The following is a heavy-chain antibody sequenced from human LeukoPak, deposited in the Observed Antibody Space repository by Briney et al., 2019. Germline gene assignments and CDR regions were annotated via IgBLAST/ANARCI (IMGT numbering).Heavy chain of an antibody. Sequence: GESLKISCKGSGYSFTSYWIGWVRQMPGKGLEWMGIIYPGDSDTRYSPSFQGQVTISADKSITTAYLQWSSLKASDTAMYYCARRAESGSYYETKEIDAFDIWGQGTMVTVSS. D-gene: IGHD1-26*01. CDR2: IYPGDSDT. V-gene: IGHV5-51*01. CDR1: GYSFTSYW. CDR3: ARRAESGSYYETKEIDAFDI. J-gene: IGHJ3*02.